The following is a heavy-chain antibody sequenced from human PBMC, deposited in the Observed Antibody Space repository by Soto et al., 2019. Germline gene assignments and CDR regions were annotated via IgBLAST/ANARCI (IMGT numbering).Heavy chain of an antibody. J-gene: IGHJ4*02. D-gene: IGHD3-10*01. CDR3: ARERGTYYYGSGSYYHFDY. CDR1: GYTFTSYD. Sequence: QVQLVQSGAEVKKPGASVKVSCKASGYTFTSYDINWVRQATGQGLEWMGWMNPNSGSTGYAQKFQGRVTMTRNTSISTAYMELSSLRSEDTAVYYCARERGTYYYGSGSYYHFDYWGQGTLVTVSS. CDR2: MNPNSGST. V-gene: IGHV1-8*01.